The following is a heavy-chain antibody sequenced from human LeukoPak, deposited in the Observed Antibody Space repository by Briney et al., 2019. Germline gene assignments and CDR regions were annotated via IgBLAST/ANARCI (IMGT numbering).Heavy chain of an antibody. V-gene: IGHV3-74*01. CDR2: ISSDGSIT. D-gene: IGHD2-15*01. J-gene: IGHJ4*02. Sequence: PGGSLRLSCAASGLTLSNYWTHWVRHAPGKGLEWVSHISSDGSITTYADSVKGRFTISRDNSKNTVYWQMNSLRVEDTAVYFCARPYCSGGACYFPPDYWGQGTLVTVSS. CDR1: GLTLSNYW. CDR3: ARPYCSGGACYFPPDY.